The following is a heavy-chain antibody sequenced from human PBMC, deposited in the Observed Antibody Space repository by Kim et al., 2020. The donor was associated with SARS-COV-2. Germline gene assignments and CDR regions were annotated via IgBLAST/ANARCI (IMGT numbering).Heavy chain of an antibody. CDR3: ARRPGTAAAGTAHFDP. CDR2: IGGLDGGI. Sequence: GGSLRLSCAASGFSFGIYAMSWVRQAPGKGLEWVSTIGGLDGGIFHADSVKGRFTISRDNSKNTLYLQMTNLKTEDTATYYCARRPGTAAAGTAHFDPWGHEALLTVSS. J-gene: IGHJ5*02. V-gene: IGHV3-23*01. D-gene: IGHD6-13*01. CDR1: GFSFGIYA.